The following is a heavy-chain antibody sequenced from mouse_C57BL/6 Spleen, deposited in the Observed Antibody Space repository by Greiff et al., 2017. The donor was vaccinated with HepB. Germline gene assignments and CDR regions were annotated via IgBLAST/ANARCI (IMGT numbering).Heavy chain of an antibody. CDR2: IYPGDGDT. D-gene: IGHD2-5*01. V-gene: IGHV1-82*01. CDR3: AGAYYSNYEKSFAY. Sequence: QVQLQQSGPELVKPGASVKISCKASGYAFSSSWMNWVKQRPGKGLEWIGRIYPGDGDTNYNGKFKGKATLTADKSSSTAYMQLSSLTSEDSAVYFCAGAYYSNYEKSFAYWGQGTLVTVSA. J-gene: IGHJ3*01. CDR1: GYAFSSSW.